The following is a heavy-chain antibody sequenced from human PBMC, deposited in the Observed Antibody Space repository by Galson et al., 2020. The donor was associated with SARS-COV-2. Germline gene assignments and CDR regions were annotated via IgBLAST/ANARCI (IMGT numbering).Heavy chain of an antibody. CDR3: AREAIAAAGRIYNPYNWFDP. J-gene: IGHJ5*02. D-gene: IGHD6-13*01. V-gene: IGHV3-30-3*01. CDR2: ISYDGSNK. CDR1: GFTFSSYA. Sequence: GGSLRLSCAASGFTFSSYAMHWVRQAPGKGLEWVAVISYDGSNKYYADSVKGRFTISRDNSKNTLYLQMNSLRAEDTAVYYCAREAIAAAGRIYNPYNWFDPWGQGTLVTVSS.